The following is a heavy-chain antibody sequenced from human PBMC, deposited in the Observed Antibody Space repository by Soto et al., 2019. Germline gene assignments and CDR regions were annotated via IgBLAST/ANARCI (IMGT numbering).Heavy chain of an antibody. J-gene: IGHJ5*02. CDR3: AHRDPQYRHNWYGGWFDP. V-gene: IGHV2-5*02. Sequence: QITLKESGPTLVKPTQTLALTCTFSGFSLSTNGAGVGWIRQPPGKALEWLALIYWDDDNRYNPSLKSRVTIFKDTSNNHVVLIMTNMDPVDTATYYCAHRDPQYRHNWYGGWFDPWGQGTLVTVSS. D-gene: IGHD1-20*01. CDR2: IYWDDDN. CDR1: GFSLSTNGAG.